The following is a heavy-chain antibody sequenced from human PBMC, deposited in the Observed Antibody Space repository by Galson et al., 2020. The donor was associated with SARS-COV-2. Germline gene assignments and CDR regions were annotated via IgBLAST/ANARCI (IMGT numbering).Heavy chain of an antibody. Sequence: ETSETLSLTCTVSGGSISSYYWSWIRQPPGKGLEWIGYIYYSGSTNYNPSLKSRVTISVDTSKNQFSLKLSSVTAADTAVYYCAQARSPGWFDPWGQGTLVTVSS. J-gene: IGHJ5*02. D-gene: IGHD2-8*02. CDR1: GGSISSYY. CDR3: AQARSPGWFDP. V-gene: IGHV4-59*01. CDR2: IYYSGST.